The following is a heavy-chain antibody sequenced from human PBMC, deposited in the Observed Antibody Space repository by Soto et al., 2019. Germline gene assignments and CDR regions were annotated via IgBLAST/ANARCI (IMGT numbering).Heavy chain of an antibody. D-gene: IGHD2-15*01. CDR2: ISYDGSNK. CDR3: AKDGFVVVVATSYYFDY. J-gene: IGHJ4*02. V-gene: IGHV3-30*18. Sequence: QVQLVESGGGVVQPGRSLRLSCAASGFTFSSYGMHWVRQAPGKGLEWVAVISYDGSNKYYADSVKGRFTISRDNSKNTLYLQMNSLRAEDTAVYYCAKDGFVVVVATSYYFDYWGQGTLVTVSS. CDR1: GFTFSSYG.